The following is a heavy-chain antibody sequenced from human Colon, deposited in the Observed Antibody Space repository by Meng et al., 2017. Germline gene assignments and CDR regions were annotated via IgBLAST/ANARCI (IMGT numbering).Heavy chain of an antibody. CDR2: INPNSGGA. CDR1: AYTFAGYY. D-gene: IGHD3-16*01. V-gene: IGHV1-2*06. J-gene: IGHJ2*01. CDR3: AREGLVGDLRYFDL. Sequence: QVQLVQSGAGVKKPGASVKVSCKASAYTFAGYYMHWVRQAPGQGLEWMGRINPNSGGANYAQKFQGRDTMTRDTSISTAYMELSRLRSDDTAVYYCAREGLVGDLRYFDLWGRGTLVTVSS.